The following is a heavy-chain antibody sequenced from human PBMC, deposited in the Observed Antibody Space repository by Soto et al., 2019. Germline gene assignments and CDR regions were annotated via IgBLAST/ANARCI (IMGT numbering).Heavy chain of an antibody. CDR3: ARGETVPTLLWTH. Sequence: QVQLVQSGDEVKKPGSSVKVSCKVSGGTFNNNAISWVRQAPGQGLEWLGEIIPVFATARYEENFQGRVTIIADESTSIVYMELTGLRSEDTAVYYCARGETVPTLLWTHWGQVSLVTVSS. CDR1: GGTFNNNA. J-gene: IGHJ4*02. V-gene: IGHV1-69*01. D-gene: IGHD3-10*01. CDR2: IIPVFATA.